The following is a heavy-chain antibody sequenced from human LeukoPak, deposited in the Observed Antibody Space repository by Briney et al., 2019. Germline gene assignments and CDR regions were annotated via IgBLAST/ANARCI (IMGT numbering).Heavy chain of an antibody. CDR1: GFSFSNYG. Sequence: SGGSLRLSCAASGFSFSNYGMHWVRQAPGKGLEWVAVISYDGSNKYYTDSVKGRFTISRDNARNTLDLQMNSLRAEDTAVYYCAKSGRRSGIAVAGSYYYYYMDVWGKGTTVTVSS. CDR3: AKSGRRSGIAVAGSYYYYYMDV. CDR2: ISYDGSNK. V-gene: IGHV3-30*18. J-gene: IGHJ6*03. D-gene: IGHD6-19*01.